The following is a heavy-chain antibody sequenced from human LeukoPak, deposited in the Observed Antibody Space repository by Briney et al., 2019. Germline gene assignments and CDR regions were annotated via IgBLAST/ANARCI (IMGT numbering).Heavy chain of an antibody. CDR2: IWYDGSEQ. D-gene: IGHD3-16*02. Sequence: GGSLRLSCAASGFTFSTYAIHWVRQVPGKGLEWVAVIWYDGSEQYYAGSVKGRFIISRDNSKSTSDLQMNSLRAEDTAVYYCAREGDSRWGELSPWGQGTLVTVSA. J-gene: IGHJ1*01. V-gene: IGHV3-33*01. CDR3: AREGDSRWGELSP. CDR1: GFTFSTYA.